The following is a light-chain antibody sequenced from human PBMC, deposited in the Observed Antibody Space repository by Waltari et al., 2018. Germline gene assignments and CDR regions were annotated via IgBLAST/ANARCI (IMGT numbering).Light chain of an antibody. CDR3: CSYTSDITWL. CDR2: DVT. CDR1: SGDIVASDY. V-gene: IGLV2-14*03. Sequence: QSALTQPASVSGSPGQSITIACTGTSGDIVASDYVSWYQQHSDKAPKLIIYDVTQRPSVVSNRFSGSQSGTSASLTISGLQADDGANYYCCSYTSDITWLFGGGTKLTVL. J-gene: IGLJ2*01.